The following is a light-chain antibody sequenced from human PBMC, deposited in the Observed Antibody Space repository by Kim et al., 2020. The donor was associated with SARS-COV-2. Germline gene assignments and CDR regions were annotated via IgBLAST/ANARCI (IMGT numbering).Light chain of an antibody. Sequence: DIQMTQSPSSLSASVGDRVTITCQASQDISNYLNWYQQKPGKAPKLLIYDASNLETGVPSRFSGSGSGTDFTFTISSLQPEDIATYYCQQYDNLPPRTFGGGTKVEI. J-gene: IGKJ4*01. CDR3: QQYDNLPPRT. CDR2: DAS. V-gene: IGKV1-33*01. CDR1: QDISNY.